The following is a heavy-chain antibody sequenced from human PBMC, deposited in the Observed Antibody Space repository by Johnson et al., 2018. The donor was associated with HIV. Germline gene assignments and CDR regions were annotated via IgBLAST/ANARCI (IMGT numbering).Heavy chain of an antibody. CDR2: INSDGSST. CDR3: VRGLGYVFYSGNSNALDI. J-gene: IGHJ3*02. V-gene: IGHV3-74*02. CDR1: GFSFSSCA. D-gene: IGHD4-23*01. Sequence: VQLVESGGGWVQPGGSLRLSCIASGFSFSSCAMHWVRQAPGKGLVWVSRINSDGSSTTYADSVKGRFTISRDNAKNTLFLQMNSLRAEDTAVYYCVRGLGYVFYSGNSNALDIWGQGTMVTVSS.